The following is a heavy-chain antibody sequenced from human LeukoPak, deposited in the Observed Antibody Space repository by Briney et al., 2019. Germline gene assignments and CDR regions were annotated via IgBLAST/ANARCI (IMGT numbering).Heavy chain of an antibody. CDR3: AKDLGVYYDISGDDFDL. CDR2: IRYDGNNK. D-gene: IGHD3-22*01. Sequence: GGSLRLSCAASGFIFRTFGMNWVRQPPGKGLEWVALIRYDGNNKYYADSVKGRFTNSRDNSRNTLFLQMNSLRDEDTAIYYCAKDLGVYYDISGDDFDLWGQGTMVTVSS. CDR1: GFIFRTFG. V-gene: IGHV3-30*02. J-gene: IGHJ3*01.